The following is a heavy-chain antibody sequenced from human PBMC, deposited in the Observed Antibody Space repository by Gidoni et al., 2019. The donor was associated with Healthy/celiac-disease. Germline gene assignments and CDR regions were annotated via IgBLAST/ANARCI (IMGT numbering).Heavy chain of an antibody. J-gene: IGHJ3*02. D-gene: IGHD3-16*02. Sequence: QLQLQESGPGLVKPSETLSLTCTVSGGSISSSSYYWGWIRQPPGKGLEWIGSIYYSGSTYYNPSLKSRVTISVDTSKNQFSLKLSSVTAADTAVYYCARLGGGFRLGELSFGGGAFDIWGQGTMVTVSS. CDR3: ARLGGGFRLGELSFGGGAFDI. CDR1: GGSISSSSYY. CDR2: IYYSGST. V-gene: IGHV4-39*01.